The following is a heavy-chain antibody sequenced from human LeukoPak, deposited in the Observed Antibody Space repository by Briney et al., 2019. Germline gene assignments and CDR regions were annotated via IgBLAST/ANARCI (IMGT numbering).Heavy chain of an antibody. CDR1: GFTFSSYS. CDR3: ARGRDLTGPNYYYYYMDV. V-gene: IGHV3-7*01. Sequence: PGGSLRLSCAASGFTFSSYSMNWVRQAPGKGLEWVANIKQDGSEKYYVDSVKGRFTISRDNAKNSLYLQMNSLRAEDTAVYYCARGRDLTGPNYYYYYMDVWGKGTTVTVSS. CDR2: IKQDGSEK. D-gene: IGHD3-9*01. J-gene: IGHJ6*03.